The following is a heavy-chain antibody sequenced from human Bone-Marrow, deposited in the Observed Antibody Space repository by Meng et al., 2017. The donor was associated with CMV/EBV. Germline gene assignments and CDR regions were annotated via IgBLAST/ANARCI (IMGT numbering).Heavy chain of an antibody. J-gene: IGHJ3*02. Sequence: GESLKISCAASGFTFSSYWMSWVRQAPGKGLEWVSSISSSSSYIYYADSVKGRFTISRDNAKNSLYLQMNSLRAEDTAVYYCARDLDYSLTVSINAFDIWGQGTMVTVSS. V-gene: IGHV3-21*01. CDR2: ISSSSSYI. CDR3: ARDLDYSLTVSINAFDI. D-gene: IGHD2-15*01. CDR1: GFTFSSYW.